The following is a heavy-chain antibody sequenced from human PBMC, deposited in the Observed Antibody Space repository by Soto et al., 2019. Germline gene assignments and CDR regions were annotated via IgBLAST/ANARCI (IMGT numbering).Heavy chain of an antibody. V-gene: IGHV4-34*01. CDR1: GGFVSSGSYY. CDR2: MSHSGGT. J-gene: IGHJ3*02. Sequence: QVQLQQWGAGLLKPSETLSLTCAVYGGFVSSGSYYWSWIRQPPGKGLEWIGEMSHSGGTHFNPSLKSRVTIAEDTSKNQFSRKMSSVTAADTALYYCARVERGTATTVVDAFDIWGPGTMVTVSS. D-gene: IGHD1-1*01. CDR3: ARVERGTATTVVDAFDI.